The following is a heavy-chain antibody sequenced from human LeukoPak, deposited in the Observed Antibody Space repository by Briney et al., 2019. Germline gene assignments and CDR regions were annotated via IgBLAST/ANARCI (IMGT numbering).Heavy chain of an antibody. CDR1: GGTFSSYA. CDR3: ARGTLGRDGYISYYYYMDV. CDR2: IIPIFGTA. Sequence: ASVKVSCKASGGTFSSYAISWVRQAPGQGLEWMGGIIPIFGTANYAQKFQGRVTITADESTSTAYMELSSLRSEDTAVYYCARGTLGRDGYISYYYYMDVWGKGTTVTISS. V-gene: IGHV1-69*13. D-gene: IGHD5-24*01. J-gene: IGHJ6*03.